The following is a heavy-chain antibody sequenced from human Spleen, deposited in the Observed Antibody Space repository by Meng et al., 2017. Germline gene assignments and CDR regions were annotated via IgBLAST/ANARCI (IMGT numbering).Heavy chain of an antibody. Sequence: GGSLRLSCAASGFTFDGYAMHWVRQAPGKGLEWVSGISWNSGSIGYADSVKGRFTISRDNAKNSLYLQMNSLRPEDTALYYCAKGAIAVAGSEFDYWGQGTVVTVSS. CDR2: ISWNSGSI. V-gene: IGHV3-9*01. CDR3: AKGAIAVAGSEFDY. D-gene: IGHD6-19*01. J-gene: IGHJ4*02. CDR1: GFTFDGYA.